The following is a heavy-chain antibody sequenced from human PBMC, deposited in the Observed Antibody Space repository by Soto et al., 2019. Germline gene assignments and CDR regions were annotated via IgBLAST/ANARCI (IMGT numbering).Heavy chain of an antibody. CDR3: AREYDFWSGTPTIYYYYYMDV. CDR2: IWYDGSNK. J-gene: IGHJ6*03. CDR1: GFTFSSYG. Sequence: GGSLRLSCAASGFTFSSYGMHWVRQAPGKGLEWVAVIWYDGSNKYYADSVKGRFTISRDNSKNTLYLQMNSLRAEDTAVYYCAREYDFWSGTPTIYYYYYMDVWGKGTTVTVSS. D-gene: IGHD3-3*01. V-gene: IGHV3-33*01.